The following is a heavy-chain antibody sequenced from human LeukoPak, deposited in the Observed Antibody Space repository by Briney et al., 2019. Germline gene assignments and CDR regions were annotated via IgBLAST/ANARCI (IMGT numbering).Heavy chain of an antibody. CDR1: GGTFNSYG. J-gene: IGHJ4*02. Sequence: GASVKVSCKASGGTFNSYGISWVRQAPGQGLEWMGNIIPIFATANYAQQFQGRVTITADKSTSTAYMDLSSLRSEDTAVYYCARDHPGGAPFDSWGQGTLVTVSS. CDR3: ARDHPGGAPFDS. V-gene: IGHV1-69*06. D-gene: IGHD3-16*01. CDR2: IIPIFATA.